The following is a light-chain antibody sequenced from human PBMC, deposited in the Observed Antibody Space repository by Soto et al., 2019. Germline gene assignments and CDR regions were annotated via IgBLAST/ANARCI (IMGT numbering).Light chain of an antibody. CDR3: QQSFTVPWT. Sequence: DIQMTQSPSSLSASVGDRVTITCRASQSISTHLNWYQLKPGKAPKVLICGASSLQSGVPSTFDGSGSGTDFTLTISSLQPEDFATYYCQQSFTVPWTFGQGTKVEVK. J-gene: IGKJ1*01. CDR2: GAS. V-gene: IGKV1-39*01. CDR1: QSISTH.